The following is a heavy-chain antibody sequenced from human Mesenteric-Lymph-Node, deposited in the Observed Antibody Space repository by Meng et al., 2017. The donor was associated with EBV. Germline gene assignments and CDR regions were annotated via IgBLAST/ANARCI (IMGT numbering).Heavy chain of an antibody. CDR1: GSSISSGGYY. CDR2: IFYTGST. V-gene: IGHV4-30-4*01. J-gene: IGHJ4*02. Sequence: QVQLQESGPGLGKPSQTLSLTCAVSGSSISSGGYYWSWIRQPPGKGLEWIGYIFYTGSTSYNPSLKSRVTMSVDTSKNQFSLKLNSVTAADTAVYYCARGTGLVYWGQGLLVTVAS. CDR3: ARGTGLVY.